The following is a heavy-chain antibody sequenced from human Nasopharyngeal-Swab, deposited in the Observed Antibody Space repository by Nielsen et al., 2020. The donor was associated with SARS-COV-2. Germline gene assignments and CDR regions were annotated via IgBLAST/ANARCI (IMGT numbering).Heavy chain of an antibody. Sequence: GGSLRPSCAASGFTPSSYEMNWVRQAPGKGLEWVSYIGSFGSTIYSDSVKGRITVSRDNAKNSLYLQMNSLRAEDTAVYYCARGDSSGLPQAVYGMDVWGQGTTVSVSS. V-gene: IGHV3-48*03. CDR1: GFTPSSYE. CDR2: IGSFGSTI. D-gene: IGHD3-22*01. CDR3: ARGDSSGLPQAVYGMDV. J-gene: IGHJ6*02.